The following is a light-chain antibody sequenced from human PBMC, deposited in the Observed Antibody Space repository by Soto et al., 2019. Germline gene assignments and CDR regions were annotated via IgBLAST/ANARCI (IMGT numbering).Light chain of an antibody. CDR2: GAS. J-gene: IGKJ2*01. V-gene: IGKV3-20*01. CDR3: QQYGSTYT. CDR1: QSVSSNY. Sequence: EIVLTQSPGTLSLSPGERATLSCRASQSVSSNYLAWYQQKPGQAPRLLIYGASSRATGIPDRFSGSGSGTDFPLTISRLEPEDFAVYYCQQYGSTYTFGQGTKLEI.